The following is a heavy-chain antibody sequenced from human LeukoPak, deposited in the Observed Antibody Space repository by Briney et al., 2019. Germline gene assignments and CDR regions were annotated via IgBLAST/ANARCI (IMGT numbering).Heavy chain of an antibody. CDR3: ARHGRWELRYYFDY. Sequence: PSETLSLTCTVSGGSISSSSYYWGWIRQPPGKGLEWIGSIYYSGSTYYNPSLKSRVTIPVDTSKNQFSLKLSSVTAADTAVYYCARHGRWELRYYFDYWGQGTLVTVSS. V-gene: IGHV4-39*01. CDR1: GGSISSSSYY. J-gene: IGHJ4*02. D-gene: IGHD1-26*01. CDR2: IYYSGST.